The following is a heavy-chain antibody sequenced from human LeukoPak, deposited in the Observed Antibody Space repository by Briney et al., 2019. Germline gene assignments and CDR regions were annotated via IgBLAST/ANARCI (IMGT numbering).Heavy chain of an antibody. V-gene: IGHV3-23*01. Sequence: GGSLRLSCAASGFTFSSHTMSWVRQAPGKGLAWVSSITGSGANTYYADSVEGRFTISRDNSKSTLHLEMNGLRAEDTADDCCVKAYGSYNGAFEIWGQGTMVTVSS. CDR1: GFTFSSHT. CDR2: ITGSGANT. J-gene: IGHJ3*02. D-gene: IGHD3-10*01. CDR3: VKAYGSYNGAFEI.